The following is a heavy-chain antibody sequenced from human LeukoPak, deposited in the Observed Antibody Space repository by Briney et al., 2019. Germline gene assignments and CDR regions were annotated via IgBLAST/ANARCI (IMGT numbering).Heavy chain of an antibody. CDR1: GFTFTSYA. J-gene: IGHJ4*02. CDR3: ARDFVSKGSYDDY. Sequence: GRSLRLSCVASGFTFTSYAMSWVRQTPGKGLEWVSVISGGGGTIYYADSVKGRFTISRDNSKNSLYLQMNSLRAEDTAVYYCARDFVSKGSYDDYWGQGTLVTVSS. D-gene: IGHD1-26*01. V-gene: IGHV3-23*01. CDR2: ISGGGGTI.